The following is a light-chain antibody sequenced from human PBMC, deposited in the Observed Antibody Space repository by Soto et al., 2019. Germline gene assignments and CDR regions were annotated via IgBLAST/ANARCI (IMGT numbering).Light chain of an antibody. J-gene: IGKJ4*01. V-gene: IGKV3-20*01. CDR2: GTS. CDR3: QQYGSSALT. Sequence: EIVFTQSPGTLSLSPGERATLSCRASQSVSSSYLVWYQQRPGQPPRLLIYGTSNRAAGIPDRFTGTGSGTDFTLTIYRLEPEDSAVYYCQQYGSSALTFGGGTKV. CDR1: QSVSSSY.